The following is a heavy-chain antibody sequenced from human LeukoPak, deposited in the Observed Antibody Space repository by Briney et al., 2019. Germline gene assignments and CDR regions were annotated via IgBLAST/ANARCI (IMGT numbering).Heavy chain of an antibody. D-gene: IGHD3-10*01. Sequence: PGRSLRLSCAASGFTFSSYGMHWVRQAPGKGLEWVAVIWYDGSNKYYADSVKGRFTISRDNSKNTLYLQMNSLRAEDTAVYYCAKLATPMVRGVMNYWGQGTLVTVSS. CDR2: IWYDGSNK. CDR3: AKLATPMVRGVMNY. V-gene: IGHV3-33*06. CDR1: GFTFSSYG. J-gene: IGHJ4*02.